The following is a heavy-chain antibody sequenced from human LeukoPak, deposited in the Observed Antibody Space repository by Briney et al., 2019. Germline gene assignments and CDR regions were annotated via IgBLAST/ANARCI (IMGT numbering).Heavy chain of an antibody. V-gene: IGHV3-30-3*01. CDR3: ARAVGTVTSFDY. Sequence: GGSPRLSCAASGFTFSSYAMHWVRQAPGKGLEWVAVISYDGSNKYYADSVKGRFTISRDNSKNTLYLQMNSLRAEDTAVYYCARAVGTVTSFDYWGQGTLVTVSS. J-gene: IGHJ4*02. CDR2: ISYDGSNK. CDR1: GFTFSSYA. D-gene: IGHD2-15*01.